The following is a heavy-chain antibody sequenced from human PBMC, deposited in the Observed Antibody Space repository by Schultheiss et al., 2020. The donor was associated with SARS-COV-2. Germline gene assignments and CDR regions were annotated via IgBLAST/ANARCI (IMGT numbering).Heavy chain of an antibody. D-gene: IGHD6-13*01. CDR3: ARSFLIAAQFDY. Sequence: SVKVSCKASGYTFTGYYMHWVRQAPGQGLEWMGRIIPILGIANYSQKFQGRVTITADKSTSTAYMELSSLRSEDTAVYYCARSFLIAAQFDYWGQGTLVTVSS. V-gene: IGHV1-69*02. CDR1: GYTFTGYY. J-gene: IGHJ4*02. CDR2: IIPILGIA.